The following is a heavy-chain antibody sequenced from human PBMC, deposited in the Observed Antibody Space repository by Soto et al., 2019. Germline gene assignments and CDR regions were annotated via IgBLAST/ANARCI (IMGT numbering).Heavy chain of an antibody. CDR1: GLTFSNAW. Sequence: EVQLVESGGGLVKPGGSLRLSCAASGLTFSNAWMSWVRQAPGKGLEWVGRITRKTDGGTTDYVAPVKGRFTISRDDSKNTLYLQMDSLRTEDTAVYYCTTDNSGGMDVWGQGTTVTVSS. CDR3: TTDNSGGMDV. J-gene: IGHJ6*02. CDR2: ITRKTDGGTT. V-gene: IGHV3-15*01. D-gene: IGHD1-1*01.